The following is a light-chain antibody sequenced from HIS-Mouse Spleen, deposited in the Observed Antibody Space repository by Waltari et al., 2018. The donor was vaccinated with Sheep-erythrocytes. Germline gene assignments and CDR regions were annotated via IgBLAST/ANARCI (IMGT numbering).Light chain of an antibody. CDR1: SRDVRGYTY. Sequence: QSALTQPRSVSGSPGQSVTISCTGTSRDVRGYTYVSWYQQHPGKAPKLMIYDVSKRPSGVPDRFSGSKSGNTASLTISGLQAEDEADYYCCSYAGSYNHVFATGTKVTVL. CDR2: DVS. V-gene: IGLV2-11*01. J-gene: IGLJ1*01. CDR3: CSYAGSYNHV.